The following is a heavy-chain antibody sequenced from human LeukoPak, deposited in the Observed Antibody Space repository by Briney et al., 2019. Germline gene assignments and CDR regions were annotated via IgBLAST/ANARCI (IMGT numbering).Heavy chain of an antibody. CDR2: INHSEAT. D-gene: IGHD2-15*01. Sequence: SETLSLTCAVYGGSFSGYYWSWIRQSPGKGLEWIGEINHSEATDYNPSFKSRVTISVDTSKNQFSLTLSSVTAADTAVYYCAREAQYCSGGSCYGGYFQHWGQGTLVTVSS. CDR3: AREAQYCSGGSCYGGYFQH. CDR1: GGSFSGYY. J-gene: IGHJ1*01. V-gene: IGHV4-34*01.